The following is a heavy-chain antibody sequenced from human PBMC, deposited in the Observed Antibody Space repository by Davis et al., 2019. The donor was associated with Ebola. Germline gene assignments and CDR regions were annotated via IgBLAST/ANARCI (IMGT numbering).Heavy chain of an antibody. CDR3: ARHVYGDFWYFDL. D-gene: IGHD4-17*01. Sequence: GGSLRLSCAASGFTFSSYAMSWVRQAPGKGLEWVSAITSSGSSTYYADSVRGRFTISRDNSKNTIYLQMDSLRVEDTAMYYCARHVYGDFWYFDLWGRGTRVTVSS. CDR2: ITSSGSST. J-gene: IGHJ2*01. CDR1: GFTFSSYA. V-gene: IGHV3-23*01.